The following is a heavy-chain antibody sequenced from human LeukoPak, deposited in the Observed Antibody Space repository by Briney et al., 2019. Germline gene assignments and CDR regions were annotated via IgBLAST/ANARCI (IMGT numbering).Heavy chain of an antibody. J-gene: IGHJ4*02. CDR2: IIPIFGTA. D-gene: IGHD2-2*01. Sequence: SVKVSCKASGGTFSSYAISWVRQAPGQGLEWMGGIIPIFGTANYAQKFQGRVTITRDTSASTAYMALISLRSEDTAVYYCARGGVCSSPSCLNFDYWGQGTLVTVSS. V-gene: IGHV1-69*05. CDR3: ARGGVCSSPSCLNFDY. CDR1: GGTFSSYA.